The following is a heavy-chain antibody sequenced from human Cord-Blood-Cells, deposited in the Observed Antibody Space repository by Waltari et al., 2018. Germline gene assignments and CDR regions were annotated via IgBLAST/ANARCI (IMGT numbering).Heavy chain of an antibody. CDR1: GSTLTRYD. V-gene: IGHV1-8*01. D-gene: IGHD2-15*01. J-gene: IGHJ4*02. CDR3: ARSDPEVVNDY. Sequence: QVQLVQSGAEVKNPGASVKVSCQASGSTLTRYDINWVRQATGQGLEWMGWMNPNSGNTGYAQKFQGRVTMTRNTSISTAYMELSSLRSEDTAVYYCARSDPEVVNDYWGQGTLVTVSS. CDR2: MNPNSGNT.